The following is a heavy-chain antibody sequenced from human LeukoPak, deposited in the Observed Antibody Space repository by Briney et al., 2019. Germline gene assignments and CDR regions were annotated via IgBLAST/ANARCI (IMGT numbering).Heavy chain of an antibody. CDR1: GGSISSYY. D-gene: IGHD6-13*01. J-gene: IGHJ3*02. Sequence: SETLSLTCTVSGGSISSYYWSWIRQPPGKGLEWIGYIYYSGSTNYNPSLKSRVTISVDTSKNQFSLKLSSVTAADTAVYYCARRAAAAGTRAFDIWGQGTMVTVSS. V-gene: IGHV4-59*08. CDR2: IYYSGST. CDR3: ARRAAAAGTRAFDI.